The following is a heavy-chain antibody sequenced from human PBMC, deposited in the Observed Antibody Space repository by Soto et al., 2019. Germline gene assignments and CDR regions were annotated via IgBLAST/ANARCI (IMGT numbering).Heavy chain of an antibody. D-gene: IGHD6-13*01. V-gene: IGHV3-9*01. CDR2: ISWDSRSV. CDR3: ARGFSAGKGSPPDF. CDR1: GFTFEDYA. Sequence: EVHLVESGGGLVQPGGSLRLSCAVSGFTFEDYAMHWVRQAPGKGLEWVSGISWDSRSVAYADSVKGRFTISRDNAENSLHLQMSSLRAEDTAVYYCARGFSAGKGSPPDFWGQGSLVTVSS. J-gene: IGHJ4*02.